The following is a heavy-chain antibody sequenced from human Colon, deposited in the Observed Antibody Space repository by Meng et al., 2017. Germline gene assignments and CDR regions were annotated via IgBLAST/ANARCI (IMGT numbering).Heavy chain of an antibody. CDR2: IDHRGSA. Sequence: QLRVRECGPRLVEPPETLSLSCSVSGASVSVNSYWRWVRQPPGRGLEWIGQIDHRGSAYYRPSRNSRVTMSLDKSRNQFSLRLTSVTAADTAVYYCARHGCYYQDFWGQGTLVTVSS. CDR3: ARHGCYYQDF. D-gene: IGHD3-22*01. J-gene: IGHJ4*02. CDR1: GASVSVNSY. V-gene: IGHV4-4*03.